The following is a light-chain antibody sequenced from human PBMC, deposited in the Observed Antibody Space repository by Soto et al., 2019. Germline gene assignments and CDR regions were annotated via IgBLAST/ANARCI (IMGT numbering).Light chain of an antibody. Sequence: QSVLTQPASVSGSPGQSITISCTGTSSDVGGYIFVSWYQQHPGKVPKLMIFDVNSRPSGVSDRFSGSKSGNTASLTISGLQAEDEGDYYCSSYTSSSTHVFGSGTKLTVL. CDR1: SSDVGGYIF. CDR2: DVN. V-gene: IGLV2-14*03. CDR3: SSYTSSSTHV. J-gene: IGLJ1*01.